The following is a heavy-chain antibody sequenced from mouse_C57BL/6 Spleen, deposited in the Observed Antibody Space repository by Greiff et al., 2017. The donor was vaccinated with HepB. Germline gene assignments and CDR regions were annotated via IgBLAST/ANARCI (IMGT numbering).Heavy chain of an antibody. D-gene: IGHD1-1*01. J-gene: IGHJ2*01. CDR3: EVYYYGSSLHFDY. CDR1: GYTFTDYE. V-gene: IGHV1-15*01. Sequence: VQLQQSGAELVRPGASVTLSCKASGYTFTDYEMHWVKQTPVHGLEWIGAIDPETGGTAYNQKFKGKAILTADKSSSTAYMELRSLTSEDSAVYYCEVYYYGSSLHFDYWGQGTTLTVSS. CDR2: IDPETGGT.